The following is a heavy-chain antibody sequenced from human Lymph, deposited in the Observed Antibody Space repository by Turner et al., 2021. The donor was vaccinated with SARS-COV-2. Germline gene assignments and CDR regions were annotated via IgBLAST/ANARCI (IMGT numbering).Heavy chain of an antibody. Sequence: EVQLWESGGGLVQPGGSLSPSSAAAGFTFSSYAMSWVRQAPGKGLEWVSVISVSGGSTYYADSVKGRFTITRDNSKNTLYLQMNSLRAEDTAVYYCAKGVRGVIIPEAFDIWGQGTMVTISS. CDR2: ISVSGGST. D-gene: IGHD3-10*01. V-gene: IGHV3-23*01. CDR1: GFTFSSYA. CDR3: AKGVRGVIIPEAFDI. J-gene: IGHJ3*02.